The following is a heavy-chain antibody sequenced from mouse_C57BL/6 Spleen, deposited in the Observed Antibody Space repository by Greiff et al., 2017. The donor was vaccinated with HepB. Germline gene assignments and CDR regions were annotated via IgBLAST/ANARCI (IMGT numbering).Heavy chain of an antibody. CDR3: ARRSNYYFDY. CDR1: GFTFSDYG. D-gene: IGHD2-5*01. J-gene: IGHJ2*01. V-gene: IGHV5-17*01. CDR2: ISSGSSTI. Sequence: VHLVESGGGLVKPGGSLKLSCAASGFTFSDYGMHWVRQAPEKGLEWVAYISSGSSTIYYADTVKGRFTISRDNAKNTLFLQMTSLRSEDTAMYYCARRSNYYFDYWGQGTTLTVSS.